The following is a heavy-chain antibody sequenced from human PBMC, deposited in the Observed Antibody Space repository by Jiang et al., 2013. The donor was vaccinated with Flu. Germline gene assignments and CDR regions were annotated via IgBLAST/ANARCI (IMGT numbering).Heavy chain of an antibody. D-gene: IGHD3-16*01. V-gene: IGHV1-69*06. CDR1: GTFSSYA. Sequence: GTFSSYAISWVRQAPGQGLEWMGGIIPIFGTANYAQKFQGRVTITADKSTSTAYMELSSLRSEDTAVYYCARGDPRMITFGGVIYYMDVWGKGTTVTVSS. CDR3: ARGDPRMITFGGVIYYMDV. CDR2: IIPIFGTA. J-gene: IGHJ6*03.